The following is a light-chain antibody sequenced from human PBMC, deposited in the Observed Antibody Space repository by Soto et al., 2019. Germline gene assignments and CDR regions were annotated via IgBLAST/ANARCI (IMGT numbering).Light chain of an antibody. CDR1: QSVSSY. CDR2: DAS. Sequence: EIVLTQSPATLSLSPGERATLSCRASQSVSSYLAWYQQKPGQAPRLLIYDASNRATGIPARFSGSVSGTDFTLTISSLEPEDFAFYYCQHRSDWTFGQGTKVEIK. CDR3: QHRSDWT. J-gene: IGKJ1*01. V-gene: IGKV3-11*01.